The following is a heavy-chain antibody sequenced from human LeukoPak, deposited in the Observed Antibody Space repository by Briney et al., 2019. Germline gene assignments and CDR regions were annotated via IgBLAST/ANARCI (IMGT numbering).Heavy chain of an antibody. V-gene: IGHV3-74*01. D-gene: IGHD6-13*01. CDR2: INIDGSST. J-gene: IGHJ3*02. CDR1: GFTFSDYW. Sequence: PGGSLRLSCAASGFTFSDYWMQWVRQPPGKGLVWVSRINIDGSSTSYADSVKGRFTISRDNAKDTLYLQMNSLRAEDTAVYYCARGHSSRWGNAFDIWGQGTMVTVSS. CDR3: ARGHSSRWGNAFDI.